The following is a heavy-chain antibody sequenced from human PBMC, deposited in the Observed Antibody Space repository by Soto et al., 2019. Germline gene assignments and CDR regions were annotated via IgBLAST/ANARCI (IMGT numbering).Heavy chain of an antibody. CDR3: ARTLVVVAATDNWFDP. Sequence: PSETLSLTCTVSGGSISSGGYYWSWIRQHPGKGLVWIGYIYYSGSTYYNPSLKSRVTISVDTSKNQFSLKLSSVTAADTAVYYCARTLVVVAATDNWFDPWGQGTLVTVSS. V-gene: IGHV4-31*03. CDR1: GGSISSGGYY. D-gene: IGHD2-15*01. J-gene: IGHJ5*02. CDR2: IYYSGST.